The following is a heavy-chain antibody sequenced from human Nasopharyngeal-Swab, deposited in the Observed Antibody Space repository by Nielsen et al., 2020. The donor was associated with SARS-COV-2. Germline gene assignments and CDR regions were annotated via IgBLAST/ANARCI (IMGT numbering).Heavy chain of an antibody. Sequence: GESLKISCAASGFTFSDYYMSWIRQAPGKGLEWVSYISSSGSTIYYADSVKGRFTISRDNAKNSLYLQMNSLRAEDTALYHCARAPLGAAFDIWGQGTMVTVSS. CDR3: ARAPLGAAFDI. CDR1: GFTFSDYY. V-gene: IGHV3-11*01. CDR2: ISSSGSTI. J-gene: IGHJ3*02.